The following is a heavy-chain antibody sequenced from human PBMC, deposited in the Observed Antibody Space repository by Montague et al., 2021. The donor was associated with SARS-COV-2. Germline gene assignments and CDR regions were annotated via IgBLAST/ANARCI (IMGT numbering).Heavy chain of an antibody. Sequence: SETLSLTCAVYDGSFSDYSWTWIRQPPGKGLEWIGEINHRGSTNYNPPLKSRVTISVDTSKNQLSLTLTSVTAADTAVYYCATQEDPSGWIPGPFDFWGQGTLLSVSS. D-gene: IGHD6-19*01. CDR3: ATQEDPSGWIPGPFDF. CDR1: DGSFSDYS. J-gene: IGHJ4*02. V-gene: IGHV4-34*01. CDR2: INHRGST.